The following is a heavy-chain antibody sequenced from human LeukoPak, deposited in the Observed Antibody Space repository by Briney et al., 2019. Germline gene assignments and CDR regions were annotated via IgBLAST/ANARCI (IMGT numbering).Heavy chain of an antibody. D-gene: IGHD3-10*01. J-gene: IGHJ4*02. V-gene: IGHV3-30-3*01. CDR3: ARDGDTAIRGVNFDY. Sequence: RPGRSLRLSCAASGFTFSTHAIHWVRQAPGKGLEWVAVMSYDGNNKYYADSVKGRFTISRDNSKNTLYLEMNNLIIEDTAVYHCARDGDTAIRGVNFDYWGQGTLVTVSS. CDR2: MSYDGNNK. CDR1: GFTFSTHA.